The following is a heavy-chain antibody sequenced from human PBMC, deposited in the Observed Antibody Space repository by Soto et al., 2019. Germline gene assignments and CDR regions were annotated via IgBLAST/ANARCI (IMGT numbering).Heavy chain of an antibody. D-gene: IGHD6-6*01. Sequence: SETLSLTCTVSGGSISSYYWSWIRQPPGKGLEWIGYIYYSGSTNYNPSLKSRVTISVDTSKNQFSLKLSSVTAADTAVYYCARDRGEYSSSSGGFDPWGQGTLVTV. J-gene: IGHJ5*02. CDR3: ARDRGEYSSSSGGFDP. CDR2: IYYSGST. V-gene: IGHV4-59*01. CDR1: GGSISSYY.